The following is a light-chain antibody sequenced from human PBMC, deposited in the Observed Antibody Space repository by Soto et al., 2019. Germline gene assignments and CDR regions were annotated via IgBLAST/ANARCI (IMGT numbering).Light chain of an antibody. J-gene: IGKJ4*01. Sequence: EIVLTQSPGTLSLSPGERATLSCRASQSVANNYLAWYQQKPGQAPRFPMYDASSRATGIPDRFSGSGSGTDFTLTISRLEPEDFAVYYCEQYGSTPLTFGGGTKVEIK. CDR1: QSVANNY. CDR2: DAS. CDR3: EQYGSTPLT. V-gene: IGKV3-20*01.